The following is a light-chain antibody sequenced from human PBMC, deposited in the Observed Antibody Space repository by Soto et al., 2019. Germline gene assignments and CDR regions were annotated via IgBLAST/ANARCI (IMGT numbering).Light chain of an antibody. CDR2: GAS. J-gene: IGKJ2*01. CDR1: QSVSSSY. Sequence: EIVLTQSPGTLSLSPGERATLSCRASQSVSSSYLAWYQQKPCQAPRLLIYGASSRATGIPDRFSGSGSGTDFTLTISRLEPEDFAVYYCQQYCSSPPTYTFGQGTKLEI. CDR3: QQYCSSPPTYT. V-gene: IGKV3-20*01.